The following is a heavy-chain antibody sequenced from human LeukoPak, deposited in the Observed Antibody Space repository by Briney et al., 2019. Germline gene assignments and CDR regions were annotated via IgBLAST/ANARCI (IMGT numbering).Heavy chain of an antibody. D-gene: IGHD3-3*01. J-gene: IGHJ3*02. CDR2: ISSSSSYI. V-gene: IGHV3-21*01. Sequence: GGSLRLSCAASGFTFSSYSMNWVRQAPGKGLEWVSSISSSSSYIYYADSVKGRFTISRDNAKNSLYLQRNSLRAEDTAVYYCARKILRFLGWFPPPPNDAFDIWGQGTMVTVSS. CDR1: GFTFSSYS. CDR3: ARKILRFLGWFPPPPNDAFDI.